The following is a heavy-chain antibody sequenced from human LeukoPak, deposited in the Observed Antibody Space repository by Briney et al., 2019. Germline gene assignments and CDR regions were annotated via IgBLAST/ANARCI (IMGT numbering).Heavy chain of an antibody. V-gene: IGHV4-39*07. D-gene: IGHD3-10*01. J-gene: IGHJ4*02. CDR1: GGSISSGNYY. CDR3: ARGLGYYGSGSYYEPTPFDY. Sequence: PSETLSLTCTVSGGSISSGNYYWSWIRQYPGTGLEWIGEINHGGRTNYNPSLKSRVTISVDTSKNQFSLKLSSVTAADTAVYYCARGLGYYGSGSYYEPTPFDYWGQGTLVTVSS. CDR2: INHGGRT.